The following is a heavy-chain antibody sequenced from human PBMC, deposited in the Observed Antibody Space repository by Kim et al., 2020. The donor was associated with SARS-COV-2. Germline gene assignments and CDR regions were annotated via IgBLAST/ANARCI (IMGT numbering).Heavy chain of an antibody. CDR3: ARDANRGYSYGWTYYYYGRDV. J-gene: IGHJ6*01. Sequence: GGSLRLSCAASGFTFSSYAMHWVRQAPGKGLECVAVISYDGSNKYYADSVKGRFTISRDNAKNTLYLQMNSLRAEDTAVYYCARDANRGYSYGWTYYYYGRDVWAQGTTVTVPS. CDR1: GFTFSSYA. V-gene: IGHV3-30*04. D-gene: IGHD5-18*01. CDR2: ISYDGSNK.